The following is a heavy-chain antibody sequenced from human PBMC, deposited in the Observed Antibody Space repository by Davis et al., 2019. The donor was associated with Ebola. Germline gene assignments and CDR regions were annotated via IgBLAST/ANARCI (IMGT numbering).Heavy chain of an antibody. Sequence: PGGSLRLSCAASGFTFSDYTMSWVRQVPGKGLEWVGRIKSNSDGGTADYAAPVKGRFTMSRDDSKRTLYLRMNSLKSEDTAVYYCIADRVGATIGYWGQGTLVTVSA. CDR1: GFTFSDYT. J-gene: IGHJ4*02. V-gene: IGHV3-15*01. CDR2: IKSNSDGGTA. D-gene: IGHD1-26*01. CDR3: IADRVGATIGY.